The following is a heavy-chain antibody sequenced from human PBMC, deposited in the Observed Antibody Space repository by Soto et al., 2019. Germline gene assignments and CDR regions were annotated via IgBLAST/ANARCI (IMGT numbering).Heavy chain of an antibody. D-gene: IGHD5-18*01. Sequence: QVQLQQWGAGLLKSSETLSLTCAVYGGSLNDYYWSWIRQPPGKGLEWVGEINHSGDTHYNPPLKTRVTISVDRSKKQVSLRLSSVTAADTAVYSCARDGYNFGSFDYWGQGTLVTVSS. V-gene: IGHV4-34*01. CDR1: GGSLNDYY. CDR3: ARDGYNFGSFDY. J-gene: IGHJ4*02. CDR2: INHSGDT.